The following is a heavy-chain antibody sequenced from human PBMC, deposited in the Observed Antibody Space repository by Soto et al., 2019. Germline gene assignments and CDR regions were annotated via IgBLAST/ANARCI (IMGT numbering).Heavy chain of an antibody. J-gene: IGHJ6*02. Sequence: QVQLVESGGGVVQPGRSLRLSCAASGFTFSSYAIHWVLQAPGKWLEWVAVLSSDGSTKYYADSVKGRFTSSRDNSKNTLYMQMNSLRAEDTAVYYCARAGCYGCRCYTLVGLRYGMDVWGQWTTVTVSS. CDR2: LSSDGSTK. V-gene: IGHV3-30-3*01. CDR1: GFTFSSYA. CDR3: ARAGCYGCRCYTLVGLRYGMDV. D-gene: IGHD2-15*01.